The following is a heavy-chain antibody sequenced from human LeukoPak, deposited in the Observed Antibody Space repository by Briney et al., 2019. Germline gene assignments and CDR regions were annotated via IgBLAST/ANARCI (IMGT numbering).Heavy chain of an antibody. CDR2: IYYSGST. J-gene: IGHJ6*03. V-gene: IGHV4-59*01. CDR1: GGSISSYY. CDR3: AGVELALYYYYMDV. Sequence: SETLSLTCTVSGGSISSYYWSWIRQPPGKGLEWIGYIYYSGSTNYNPSLKSRVTISVDTSKNQFSLKLSSVTAADTAVYYCAGVELALYYYYMDVWGKGTTVTISS. D-gene: IGHD5-24*01.